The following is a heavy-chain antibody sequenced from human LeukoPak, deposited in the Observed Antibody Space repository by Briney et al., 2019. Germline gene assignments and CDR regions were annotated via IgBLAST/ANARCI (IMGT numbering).Heavy chain of an antibody. CDR1: GYTFTGYY. Sequence: ASVKVSCKASGYTFTGYYMHWVRQAPGQGLEWMGWINPNSGGTNYAQKVQGRVTMTRDTAISTAYMELSRLRSDDTAVYYCARAYDILTGYYPNYYSYGMDVWGQGTTVTVSS. J-gene: IGHJ6*02. D-gene: IGHD3-9*01. CDR2: INPNSGGT. V-gene: IGHV1-2*02. CDR3: ARAYDILTGYYPNYYSYGMDV.